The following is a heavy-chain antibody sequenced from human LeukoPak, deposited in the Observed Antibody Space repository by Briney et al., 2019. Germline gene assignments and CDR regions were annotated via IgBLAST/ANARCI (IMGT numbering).Heavy chain of an antibody. Sequence: SETLSLTCAVYGGSFSGYYWSWIRQPPGKGLEWIGEINHSGSTNYNPSLKSRVTISVDTSKNQFSLKLSSVTAAGTAVYYCARGLRFLVVWGQGTTVTVSS. CDR1: GGSFSGYY. D-gene: IGHD3-3*01. J-gene: IGHJ6*02. CDR3: ARGLRFLVV. V-gene: IGHV4-34*01. CDR2: INHSGST.